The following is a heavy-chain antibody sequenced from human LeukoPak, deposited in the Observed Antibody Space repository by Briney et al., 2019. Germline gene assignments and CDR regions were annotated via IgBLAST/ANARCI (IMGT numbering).Heavy chain of an antibody. CDR1: GFTFSNTW. Sequence: GSLRLSCAASGFTFSNTWMTWVRQAPGKGLEWVGRIKSKTDDGTTDYAAPVKGRFTISRDDSNNMLYHQMNSLKTEDTAVYYCSAVRGYCSGGSCFGFWGQGTLVTVSS. V-gene: IGHV3-15*01. D-gene: IGHD2-15*01. CDR3: SAVRGYCSGGSCFGF. CDR2: IKSKTDDGTT. J-gene: IGHJ4*02.